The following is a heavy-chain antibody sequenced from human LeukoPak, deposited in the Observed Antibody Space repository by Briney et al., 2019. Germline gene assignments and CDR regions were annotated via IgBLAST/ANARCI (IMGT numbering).Heavy chain of an antibody. V-gene: IGHV3-66*04. D-gene: IGHD2-2*01. Sequence: GGSLRLSCAASGFTVSSNYMSWVRQAPGKGLEWVSVIYSGGSTYYADSVKGRFTISRDNSKNTLYLQMNSLRAEDTAVYYCARPYPPRYYYGMDVWGQGTTVTVSS. CDR1: GFTVSSNY. CDR3: ARPYPPRYYYGMDV. CDR2: IYSGGST. J-gene: IGHJ6*02.